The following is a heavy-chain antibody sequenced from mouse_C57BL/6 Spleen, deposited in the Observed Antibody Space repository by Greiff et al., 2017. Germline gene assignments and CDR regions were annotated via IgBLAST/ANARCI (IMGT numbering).Heavy chain of an antibody. V-gene: IGHV5-17*01. CDR2: ISSGSSTI. CDR1: GFTFSDYG. D-gene: IGHD4-1*01. CDR3: ARGTGFAWFAY. J-gene: IGHJ3*01. Sequence: EVKLMESGGGLVKPGGSLKLSCAASGFTFSDYGMHWVRQAPEKGLEWVAYISSGSSTIYYADTVKGRFTISRDNAKNTLFLQMTSLRSEDTAMYYCARGTGFAWFAYWGQGTLVTVSA.